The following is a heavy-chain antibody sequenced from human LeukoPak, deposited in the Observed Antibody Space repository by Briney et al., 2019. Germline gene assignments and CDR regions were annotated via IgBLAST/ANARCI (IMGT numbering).Heavy chain of an antibody. D-gene: IGHD3-22*01. CDR1: GGSISSYY. CDR2: IYYSGST. J-gene: IGHJ4*02. Sequence: SETLSPTCTVSGGSISSYYWSWIRQPPGKGLEWIGYIYYSGSTNYDPSLKSRVTMSVDASKNQFSLKLSSVTAADTAVYYCARHTPYYYDSNGYYPLDYWGQGTLVTVSS. V-gene: IGHV4-59*08. CDR3: ARHTPYYYDSNGYYPLDY.